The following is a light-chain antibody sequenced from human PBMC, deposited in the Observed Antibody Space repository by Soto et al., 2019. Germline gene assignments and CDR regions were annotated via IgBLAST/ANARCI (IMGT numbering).Light chain of an antibody. CDR1: SSDVGSYPL. J-gene: IGLJ1*01. CDR2: EVF. Sequence: QSALPQPASVSGSPGQSITISCTGTSSDVGSYPLVSWYQQHPGEAPKLLIFEVFRRPSGVSNRFSGSKSGNTASLTISGLQAEDEAEYYCCSIAGSSSPSVFGTGTKLTVL. CDR3: CSIAGSSSPSV. V-gene: IGLV2-23*02.